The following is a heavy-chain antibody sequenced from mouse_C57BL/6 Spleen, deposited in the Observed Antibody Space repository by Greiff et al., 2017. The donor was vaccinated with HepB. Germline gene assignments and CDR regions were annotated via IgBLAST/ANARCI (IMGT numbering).Heavy chain of an antibody. CDR3: ARRGITTVFDY. J-gene: IGHJ2*01. D-gene: IGHD1-1*01. V-gene: IGHV1-82*01. Sequence: VKLVESGPELVKPGASVKISCKASGYAFSSSWMNWVKQRPGKGLEWIGRIYPGDGDTNYNGKFKGKATLTADKSSSTAYMQLSSLTSEDSAVYFCARRGITTVFDYWGQGTTLTVSS. CDR2: IYPGDGDT. CDR1: GYAFSSSW.